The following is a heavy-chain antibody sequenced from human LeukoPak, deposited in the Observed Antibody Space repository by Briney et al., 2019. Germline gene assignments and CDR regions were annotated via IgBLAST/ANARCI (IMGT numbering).Heavy chain of an antibody. CDR3: ARVEGYGSGQYYFDY. CDR1: GYSISSGYY. J-gene: IGHJ4*02. Sequence: PSETLSLTCTVSGYSISSGYYWGWIRQPPGKGLEWIGSIYYSGSTYYNPSLKSRVTISVDTSKNQFSLKLSSVTAADTAVYYCARVEGYGSGQYYFDYWGQGTLVTVSS. D-gene: IGHD3-10*01. V-gene: IGHV4-38-2*02. CDR2: IYYSGST.